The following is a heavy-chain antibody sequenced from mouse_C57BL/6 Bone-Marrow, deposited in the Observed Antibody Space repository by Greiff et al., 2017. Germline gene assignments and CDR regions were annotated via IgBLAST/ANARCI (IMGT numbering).Heavy chain of an antibody. CDR3: ATYGSSFRYFDV. Sequence: VQLQESGAELVKPGASVKMSCKASGYTFTTYPIEWMKQNHGKSLEWIGNFHPYNDDTKYNEKFKGKATLTVEKSSSTVYLELSRLTSDDSAVYYCATYGSSFRYFDVWGTGTTVTVSS. CDR1: GYTFTTYP. V-gene: IGHV1-47*01. D-gene: IGHD1-1*01. J-gene: IGHJ1*03. CDR2: FHPYNDDT.